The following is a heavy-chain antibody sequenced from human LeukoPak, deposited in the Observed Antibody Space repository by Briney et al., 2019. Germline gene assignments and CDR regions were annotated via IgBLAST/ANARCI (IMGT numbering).Heavy chain of an antibody. CDR2: IWYDGSNK. CDR3: AKGRLNQGGNSWWFDP. Sequence: GGSLRLSCAASGFTFSSYGMHWVRQAPGKGLEWVAVIWYDGSNKYYADSVKGRFTISRDNSKNTLYLQMNSLRAEDTAVYYCAKGRLNQGGNSWWFDPWGQGTLVTVSS. CDR1: GFTFSSYG. D-gene: IGHD4-23*01. J-gene: IGHJ5*02. V-gene: IGHV3-33*06.